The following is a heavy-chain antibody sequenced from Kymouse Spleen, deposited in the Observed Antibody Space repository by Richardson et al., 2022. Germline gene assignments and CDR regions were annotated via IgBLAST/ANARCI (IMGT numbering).Heavy chain of an antibody. V-gene: IGHV3-9*01. CDR1: GFTFDDYA. D-gene: IGHD3-10*01. J-gene: IGHJ6*02. CDR3: AKDKGGGSGSYYYYYGMDV. Sequence: EVQLVESGGGLVQPGRSLRLSCAASGFTFDDYAMHWVRQAPGKGLEWVSGISWNSGSIGYADSVKGRFTISRDNAKNSLYLQMNSLRAEDTALYYCAKDKGGGSGSYYYYYGMDVWGQGTTVTVSS. CDR2: ISWNSGSI.